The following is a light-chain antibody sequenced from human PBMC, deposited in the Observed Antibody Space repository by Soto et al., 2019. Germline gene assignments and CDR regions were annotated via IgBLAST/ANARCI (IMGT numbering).Light chain of an antibody. CDR1: QSVSSY. CDR2: DAS. J-gene: IGKJ1*01. Sequence: EIVFTQSPATLSLSPGERATLSCRASQSVSSYLAWYQQKPGQAPRLLIHDASNRSTGIPARFSGSGSGTDFTLTISSLEPEDFAVYYCQQRTNWWTFGQGTKVEIK. CDR3: QQRTNWWT. V-gene: IGKV3-11*01.